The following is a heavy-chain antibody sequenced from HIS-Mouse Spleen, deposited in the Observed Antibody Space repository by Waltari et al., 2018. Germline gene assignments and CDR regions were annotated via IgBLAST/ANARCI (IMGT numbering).Heavy chain of an antibody. D-gene: IGHD6-13*01. J-gene: IGHJ2*01. CDR2: TYYSGST. V-gene: IGHV4-39*07. CDR1: GGSISSSSYY. CDR3: AREIPYSSSWYDWYFDL. Sequence: QLQLQESGPGRVTPSETLSLTGTVSGGSISSSSYYWGWIRQPPGTGLEWIGSTYYSGSTYYNPSLKSRVTISVDTSKNQFSLKLSSVTAADTAVYYCAREIPYSSSWYDWYFDLWGRGTLVTVSS.